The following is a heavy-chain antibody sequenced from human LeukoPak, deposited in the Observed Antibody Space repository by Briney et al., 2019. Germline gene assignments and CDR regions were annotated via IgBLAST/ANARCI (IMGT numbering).Heavy chain of an antibody. CDR2: ISYDGSNK. CDR1: GFTFSSYG. J-gene: IGHJ6*04. CDR3: ARDLAYCSGGSCYGMDV. Sequence: PGGSLRLSCAASGFTFSSYGMHWVRQAPGKGLEWVAVISYDGSNKYYADSVKGRFTISRDNSKNTLYLQMNSLRAEDTAVYYCARDLAYCSGGSCYGMDVWGKGTTVTVSS. D-gene: IGHD2-15*01. V-gene: IGHV3-30*03.